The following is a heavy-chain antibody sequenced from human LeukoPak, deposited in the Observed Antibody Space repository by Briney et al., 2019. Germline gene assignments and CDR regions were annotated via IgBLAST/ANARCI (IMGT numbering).Heavy chain of an antibody. J-gene: IGHJ4*02. D-gene: IGHD5-18*01. CDR1: GFTFGDYA. Sequence: PGRSLRLSCTASGFTFGDYAMSWVRQAPGKGLEWVGFIRSKAYGGTTEYAASVKGRFTISRDDSKSIAYLQMNSLKTEDTAVYYCTREGDTAMVRRYFDYWGQGTLVTVSP. CDR2: IRSKAYGGTT. V-gene: IGHV3-49*04. CDR3: TREGDTAMVRRYFDY.